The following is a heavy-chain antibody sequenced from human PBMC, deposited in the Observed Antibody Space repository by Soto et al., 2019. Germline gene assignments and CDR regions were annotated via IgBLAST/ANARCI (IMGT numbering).Heavy chain of an antibody. CDR2: ISSNGGST. J-gene: IGHJ6*01. V-gene: IGHV3-64D*06. Sequence: GGSLRLSCSASGFTFSSYAMHWVRQAPWKGLEYVSAISSNGGSTYYADSVKGRFTISRDNSKNTLYLQMSSLRAEDTAVYYCVKNKAAAGTTRYYYGMDVWGQGTTVTVYS. CDR1: GFTFSSYA. CDR3: VKNKAAAGTTRYYYGMDV. D-gene: IGHD6-13*01.